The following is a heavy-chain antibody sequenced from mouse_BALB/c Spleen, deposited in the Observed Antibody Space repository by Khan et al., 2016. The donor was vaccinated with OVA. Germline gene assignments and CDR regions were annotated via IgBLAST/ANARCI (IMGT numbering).Heavy chain of an antibody. Sequence: EVQLQESGPGLVKPSQSLSLTCTVTGYSITSNYAWNWIRQFPGNKLEWMGYISYSGSTTYNPSLKSRISITRDTSKNQFFLQLKSVTTEDTATYDCARGNYYGYYVDYWGQGTSLTVSS. J-gene: IGHJ2*02. CDR3: ARGNYYGYYVDY. CDR1: GYSITSNYA. V-gene: IGHV3-2*02. D-gene: IGHD1-1*01. CDR2: ISYSGST.